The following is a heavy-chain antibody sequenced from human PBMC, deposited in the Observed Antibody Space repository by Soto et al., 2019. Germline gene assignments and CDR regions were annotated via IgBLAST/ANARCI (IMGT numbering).Heavy chain of an antibody. CDR3: ATLYYYDSSGYYYSYFDY. V-gene: IGHV1-46*01. D-gene: IGHD3-22*01. CDR2: INPSGGST. J-gene: IGHJ4*02. CDR1: GYTFTSYY. Sequence: QVQLVQSGAEVKKPGASVKVSCKASGYTFTSYYMHWVRQAPGQGLEWMGIINPSGGSTSYAQKFQGRVTMTRDTSTSTVYMELSSLRSEDTAVYYCATLYYYDSSGYYYSYFDYWGQGTLVTVSS.